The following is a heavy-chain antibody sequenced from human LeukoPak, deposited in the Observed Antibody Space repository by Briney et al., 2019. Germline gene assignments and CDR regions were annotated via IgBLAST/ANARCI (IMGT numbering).Heavy chain of an antibody. D-gene: IGHD5-12*01. J-gene: IGHJ3*01. Sequence: PSQTLSLTCTVSGGSISSGCNYWSWIPQPAGKGLEGIGRIYTSGSTNYNPSLKSRVTISVDTSKNQFSLKLSSVTAADTAVYYCAKDKVTEAGGQEAFDVWGQGTMVTVSS. CDR3: AKDKVTEAGGQEAFDV. CDR2: IYTSGST. CDR1: GGSISSGCNY. V-gene: IGHV4-61*02.